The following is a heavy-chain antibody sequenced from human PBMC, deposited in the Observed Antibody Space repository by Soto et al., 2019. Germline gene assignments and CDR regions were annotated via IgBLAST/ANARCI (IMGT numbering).Heavy chain of an antibody. CDR1: GYAFEDYA. V-gene: IGHV3-43D*04. CDR3: AIVGQWGITTGHAYLKD. Sequence: EGSLRLSCATSGYAFEDYAMHWVRQVPGKGLEWVSLISWDGESTYYADPVKGRFTVSRDNSEKSLYLQMNSVRVYDTALYYCAIVGQWGITTGHAYLKDWGQAILVTV. CDR2: ISWDGEST. D-gene: IGHD6-13*01. J-gene: IGHJ4*02.